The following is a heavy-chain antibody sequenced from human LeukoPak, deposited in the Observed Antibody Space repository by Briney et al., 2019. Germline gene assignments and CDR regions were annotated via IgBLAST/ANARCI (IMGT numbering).Heavy chain of an antibody. Sequence: PRGSLKLFCAASGFTFSSYSMQRVGQAPGKGLEWVSSISSSSSYKSYAGSVTGRFTISRDNAKNSLYLQMNSLRAEDTAVYYCAREVTVNTKNAFDIWGQGTMVTVSS. CDR2: ISSSSSYK. D-gene: IGHD4-17*01. CDR1: GFTFSSYS. J-gene: IGHJ3*02. CDR3: AREVTVNTKNAFDI. V-gene: IGHV3-21*01.